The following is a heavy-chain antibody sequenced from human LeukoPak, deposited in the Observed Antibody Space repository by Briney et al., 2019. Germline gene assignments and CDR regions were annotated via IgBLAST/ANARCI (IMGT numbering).Heavy chain of an antibody. Sequence: GGSLRLXCAASGFTFSSYSMNWVRQAPGKGLEWVSSISSSSSYIYYADSVKGRFTISRDNAKNSLYLQMNSLRAEDTAVYYCARESYYYDSSGYYYSFDYWGQGTLVTVSS. CDR3: ARESYYYDSSGYYYSFDY. J-gene: IGHJ4*02. D-gene: IGHD3-22*01. CDR1: GFTFSSYS. CDR2: ISSSSSYI. V-gene: IGHV3-21*01.